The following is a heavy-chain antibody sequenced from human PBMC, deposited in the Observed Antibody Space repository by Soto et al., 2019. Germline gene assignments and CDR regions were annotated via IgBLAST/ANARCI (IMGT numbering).Heavy chain of an antibody. Sequence: EVQLVESGGGLVQPGGSLKLSCAASGFTFSGSAMHWVRQASGKGLEWVGRIRSKANSYATAYAASVKGRFTISRDDSKNTAYLQMNSLKTEDTAVYYCTTVYGDYNGWGQGTLDTVSS. J-gene: IGHJ4*02. CDR1: GFTFSGSA. V-gene: IGHV3-73*01. D-gene: IGHD4-17*01. CDR2: IRSKANSYAT. CDR3: TTVYGDYNG.